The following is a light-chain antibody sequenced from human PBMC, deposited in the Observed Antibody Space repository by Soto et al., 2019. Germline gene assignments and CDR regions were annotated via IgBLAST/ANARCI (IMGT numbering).Light chain of an antibody. CDR1: QTLSNW. Sequence: DIPMTQSPSTLSASVGDRVTITCRASQTLSNWLAWYQQKPGKAPKLLIYKASNLASGVPSRFSGSGSGTEFTLTISSLQPDDFATYYCQYYNNYLWTFGQGTKVEIK. J-gene: IGKJ1*01. CDR3: QYYNNYLWT. V-gene: IGKV1-5*03. CDR2: KAS.